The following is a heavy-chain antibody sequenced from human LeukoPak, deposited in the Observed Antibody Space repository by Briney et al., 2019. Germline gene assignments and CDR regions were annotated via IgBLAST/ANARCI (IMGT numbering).Heavy chain of an antibody. J-gene: IGHJ6*03. CDR3: ARAPGYYDILTGPYYYYYYYMDV. V-gene: IGHV4-59*01. CDR2: IYYSGST. Sequence: SETLSLTCTVSGGSISSYYWSWIRQPPGKGLEWIGYIYYSGSTNYNPSLKSRVTISVDTSKNQFSLKLSSVTAADTAVYYCARAPGYYDILTGPYYYYYYYMDVWGKGTTVTISS. D-gene: IGHD3-9*01. CDR1: GGSISSYY.